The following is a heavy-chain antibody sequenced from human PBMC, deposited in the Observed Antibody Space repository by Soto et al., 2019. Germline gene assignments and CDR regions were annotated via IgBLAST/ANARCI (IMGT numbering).Heavy chain of an antibody. Sequence: PSETLSFTCTVSGGSISSGDYYWSWIRQPPGKGLEWIGYIYYSGSTYYNPSLKSRVTISVDTSKNQFSLKLSSVTAADTAVYYCARDWYYDFWSGHYGMDVWGHGTTVTVSS. J-gene: IGHJ6*02. V-gene: IGHV4-30-4*01. CDR2: IYYSGST. D-gene: IGHD3-3*01. CDR3: ARDWYYDFWSGHYGMDV. CDR1: GGSISSGDYY.